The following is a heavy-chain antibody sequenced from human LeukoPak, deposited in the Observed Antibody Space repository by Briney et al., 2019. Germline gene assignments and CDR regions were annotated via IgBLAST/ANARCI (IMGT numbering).Heavy chain of an antibody. Sequence: GGSLRLSCAASGFTVSSNYMSWVRQAPGKGLEWVSVIDSGGNTYYADSLKGRFTISRDNSKNTLYLQMNSLRAEDTAVYYCARAYLVVPVGTGGHDAFDIWGQGTMVTVSS. D-gene: IGHD2-2*01. J-gene: IGHJ3*02. V-gene: IGHV3-53*01. CDR2: IDSGGNT. CDR1: GFTVSSNY. CDR3: ARAYLVVPVGTGGHDAFDI.